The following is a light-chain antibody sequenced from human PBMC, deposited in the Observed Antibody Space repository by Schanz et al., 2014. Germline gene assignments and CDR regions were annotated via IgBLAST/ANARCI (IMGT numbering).Light chain of an antibody. V-gene: IGKV3-20*01. Sequence: ILLTQSPGTLSLSPGVRATLSCRASHNVGRHLAWYQQKPGQAPRLLIYGASSRPTGIPDRFSGSGSGTDFTLTITRLEPEDSAVYYCQQHDFSLVTFGGGTKVEIK. J-gene: IGKJ4*01. CDR3: QQHDFSLVT. CDR2: GAS. CDR1: HNVGRH.